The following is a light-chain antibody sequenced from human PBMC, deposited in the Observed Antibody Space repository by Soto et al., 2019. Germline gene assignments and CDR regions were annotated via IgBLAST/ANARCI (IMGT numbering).Light chain of an antibody. CDR2: GAS. J-gene: IGKJ4*01. CDR3: QRYGSAPPLT. V-gene: IGKV3-20*01. Sequence: EIGLTPSPGTLSLSPGERGTLSCRASQSVTSYLAWYQQKPGQAPRLLISGASSSATGIPDRVRVSGTGTDFTLTISILGLEHVAVDYCQRYGSAPPLTFGGGTKVDI. CDR1: QSVTSY.